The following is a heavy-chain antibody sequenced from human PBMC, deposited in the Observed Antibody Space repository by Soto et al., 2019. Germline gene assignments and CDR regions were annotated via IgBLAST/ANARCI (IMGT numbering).Heavy chain of an antibody. CDR1: GGSISSYY. D-gene: IGHD3-10*01. V-gene: IGHV4-59*12. CDR2: IYYSGST. Sequence: SETLSLTCTVSGGSISSYYWSWIRQPPGNGLEWIGYIYYSGSTNYNPSLKSRVTISVDTSKNQFSLKLSSVTAADTAVYYCARGDSHYGSGSPKGGMDVWGQGTTVTVSS. J-gene: IGHJ6*02. CDR3: ARGDSHYGSGSPKGGMDV.